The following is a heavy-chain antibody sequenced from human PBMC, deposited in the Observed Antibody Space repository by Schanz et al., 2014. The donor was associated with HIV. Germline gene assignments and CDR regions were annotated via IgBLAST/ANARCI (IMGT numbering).Heavy chain of an antibody. Sequence: VQLVESGGGLVQPGGSLRLSCAVSGFTFSNYGMHWVRQAPGKGLEWVAVISYDGSNKYYADSLKGRFTISRDNAKSSLFLQMNSLRAEDTAVYYCARDPGLGGGSSWYYFDTWGQGTLVTVSS. CDR1: GFTFSNYG. J-gene: IGHJ4*02. V-gene: IGHV3-30*03. D-gene: IGHD6-13*01. CDR2: ISYDGSNK. CDR3: ARDPGLGGGSSWYYFDT.